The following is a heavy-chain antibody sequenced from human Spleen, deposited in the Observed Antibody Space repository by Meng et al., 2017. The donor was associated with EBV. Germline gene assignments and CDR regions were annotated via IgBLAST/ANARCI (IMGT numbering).Heavy chain of an antibody. V-gene: IGHV1-69*01. CDR2: LIPMFGAP. D-gene: IGHD3-10*01. J-gene: IGHJ4*02. Sequence: QAQLVQSGAEVKKPGASVKVSCKTSGGTFSSYAISWVRQAPGQGLEWMGGLIPMFGAPNYAQKFQGRVTIIADESTSTHYMELSSLRSEDTAVYYCASESGRGYTPDYWGQGTLVTVSS. CDR1: GGTFSSYA. CDR3: ASESGRGYTPDY.